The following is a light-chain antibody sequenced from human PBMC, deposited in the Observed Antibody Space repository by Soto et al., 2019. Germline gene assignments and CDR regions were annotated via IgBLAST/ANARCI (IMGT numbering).Light chain of an antibody. J-gene: IGKJ4*01. Sequence: EIVLTQSPGTMSLSPGVRATLSCRASQSVTNNYLAWYQQKYGQAPRLLLYGASSSATGIPDRVSGSWSGTAFPLTISRLEREDVAVNYFQQYGRSSLTFGAGNTV. CDR2: GAS. CDR3: QQYGRSSLT. V-gene: IGKV3-20*01. CDR1: QSVTNNY.